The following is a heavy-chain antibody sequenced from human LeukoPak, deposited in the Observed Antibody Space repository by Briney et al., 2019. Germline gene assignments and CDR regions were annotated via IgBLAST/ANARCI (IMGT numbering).Heavy chain of an antibody. CDR1: GGSVSSGSYY. CDR2: IYYSGST. J-gene: IGHJ4*02. Sequence: SETLSLTCTVSGGSVSSGSYYWSWIRQPPGTGLEWIGYIYYSGSTNYNPSLESRVTISVDTSKNQFSLKLSSVTAADTAVYYCARGDYGVSYFDYWGQGTLVTVSS. V-gene: IGHV4-61*01. CDR3: ARGDYGVSYFDY. D-gene: IGHD4-17*01.